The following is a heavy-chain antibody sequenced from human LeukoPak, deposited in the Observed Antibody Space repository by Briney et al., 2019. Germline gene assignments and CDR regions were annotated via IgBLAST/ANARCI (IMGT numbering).Heavy chain of an antibody. J-gene: IGHJ3*02. CDR2: ISGSGGST. Sequence: SCKASGGTFISYAMSWVRQPPAKGLGWVSAISGSGGSTYYAYSVKGRFTISRDNSNNTLYLQMNSLRAEDTAVYYCAFDYGDSDAFDIWGQGRMVTVSS. CDR3: AFDYGDSDAFDI. V-gene: IGHV3-23*01. D-gene: IGHD4-17*01. CDR1: GGTFISYA.